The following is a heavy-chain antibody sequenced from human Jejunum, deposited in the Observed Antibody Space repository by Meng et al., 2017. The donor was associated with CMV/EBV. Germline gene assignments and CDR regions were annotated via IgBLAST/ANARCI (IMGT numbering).Heavy chain of an antibody. J-gene: IGHJ4*02. CDR3: ATSRTYDY. CDR1: GFTFSSFW. CDR2: INSDGTST. Sequence: SCAASGFTFSSFWMHWVRQAPGKGPEWVSGINSDGTSTSYADSVKGRFTISRDNAKNTLYLQMNRLRAEDTAVYYCATSRTYDYWGQGTLVTVSS. V-gene: IGHV3-74*01.